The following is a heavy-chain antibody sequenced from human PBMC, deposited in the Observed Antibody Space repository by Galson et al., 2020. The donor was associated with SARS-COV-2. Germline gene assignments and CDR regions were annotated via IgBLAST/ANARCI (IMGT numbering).Heavy chain of an antibody. CDR2: ISYDGSNK. J-gene: IGHJ6*02. V-gene: IGHV3-30*18. CDR1: GFTFSSYG. CDR3: AKEGQYSSSWYSQKYYYYYGMDV. D-gene: IGHD6-13*01. Sequence: GGSLRLSCAASGFTFSSYGMHWVRQAPGKGLEWVAVISYDGSNKYYADSVKGRFTISRDNSKNTLYLQMNSLRAEDTAVYYCAKEGQYSSSWYSQKYYYYYGMDVWGQGTTVTVSS.